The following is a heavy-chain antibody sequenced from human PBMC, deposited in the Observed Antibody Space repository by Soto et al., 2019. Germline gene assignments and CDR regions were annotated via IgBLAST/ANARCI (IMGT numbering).Heavy chain of an antibody. Sequence: PSETLSLTCAVSGGSFSGYSWTWIRQPPGTGLEWIGEINHSGSTNYNPSLKSRVTISVDTSKNQFSLKLTSVTAADTAVYYCARDKITGLFDYWGQGTLVTVSS. CDR3: ARDKITGLFDY. CDR1: GGSFSGYS. CDR2: INHSGST. D-gene: IGHD2-8*02. J-gene: IGHJ4*02. V-gene: IGHV4-34*01.